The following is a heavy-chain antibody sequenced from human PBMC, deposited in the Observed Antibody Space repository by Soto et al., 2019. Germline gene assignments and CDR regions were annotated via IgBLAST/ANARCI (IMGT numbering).Heavy chain of an antibody. CDR3: AKDQVVVTAILVYYYGMVV. CDR2: ISYDGSNK. J-gene: IGHJ6*02. CDR1: GFTFSSYG. Sequence: QVQLVESGGGVGQPGRSLRLSCAASGFTFSSYGMHWVRQAPGKGLEWVAVISYDGSNKYYADSVKGRFTISRDNSKNTLYLQMNSLRAEDTAVYYCAKDQVVVTAILVYYYGMVVWGQGTTVTVSS. V-gene: IGHV3-30*18. D-gene: IGHD2-21*02.